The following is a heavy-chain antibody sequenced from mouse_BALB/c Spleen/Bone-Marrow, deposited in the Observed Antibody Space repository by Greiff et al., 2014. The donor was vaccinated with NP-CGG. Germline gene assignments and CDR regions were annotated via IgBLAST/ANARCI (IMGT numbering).Heavy chain of an antibody. Sequence: QVQLQQSVAELVRPGASVTLSCKASGYTFTDYEMHWVKQTPVHGLEWIGAIDPETGGTAYNQKFKGKATLTADKSSSTAYMELRSLTSEDSAVYYCTREGYGNSYYFDYWGQGTTLTVSS. CDR3: TREGYGNSYYFDY. CDR2: IDPETGGT. V-gene: IGHV1-15*01. J-gene: IGHJ2*01. CDR1: GYTFTDYE. D-gene: IGHD2-1*01.